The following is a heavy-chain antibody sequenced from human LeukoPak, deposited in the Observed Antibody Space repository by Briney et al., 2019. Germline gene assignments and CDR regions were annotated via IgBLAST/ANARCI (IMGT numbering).Heavy chain of an antibody. D-gene: IGHD3-10*01. J-gene: IGHJ3*02. CDR3: AKATGRGYYYGSGTHAFDI. Sequence: GVSLRLSCAASGFTFSSYAMSWVRQAPGKGLEWVSAISGSGGSTYYADSVKGRFTISRDNSKNTLYLQMNSLRAEDTAVYYCAKATGRGYYYGSGTHAFDIWGQGTMVTVSS. CDR2: ISGSGGST. V-gene: IGHV3-23*01. CDR1: GFTFSSYA.